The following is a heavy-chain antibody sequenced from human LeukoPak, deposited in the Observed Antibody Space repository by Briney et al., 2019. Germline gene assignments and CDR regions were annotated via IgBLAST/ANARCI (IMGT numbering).Heavy chain of an antibody. CDR2: IYTSGST. J-gene: IGHJ4*02. CDR1: GGSISSYY. D-gene: IGHD2-15*01. CDR3: AKIVVVVAARGDYYFDY. V-gene: IGHV4-4*07. Sequence: SETLSLTCTVPGGSISSYYWSWIRQPAGKGLEWIGRIYTSGSTNYNPSLKSRVTMSVDTSKNQFSLKLSSVTAADTAVYYCAKIVVVVAARGDYYFDYWGQGTLVTVSS.